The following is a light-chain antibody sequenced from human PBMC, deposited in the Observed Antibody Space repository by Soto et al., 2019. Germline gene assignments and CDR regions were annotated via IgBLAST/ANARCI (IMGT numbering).Light chain of an antibody. V-gene: IGLV2-11*01. CDR1: SSEVGGYNY. J-gene: IGLJ1*01. CDR2: DVT. CDR3: CSYAGSYFV. Sequence: QSALTQPRSVSGSPGQSVTISCTGTSSEVGGYNYVSWYQQHPGRAPKFMIYDVTKRPSGVPDRVSGSKSGNTASLTISGLQVEDEADYYCCSYAGSYFVFGTGTKLTVL.